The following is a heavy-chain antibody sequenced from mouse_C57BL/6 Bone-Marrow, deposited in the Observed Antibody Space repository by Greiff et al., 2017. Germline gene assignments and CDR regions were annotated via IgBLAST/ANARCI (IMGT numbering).Heavy chain of an antibody. D-gene: IGHD2-3*01. CDR1: GFSLTSYG. Sequence: QVQLQQSGPGLVQPSQSLSITCTVSGFSLTSYGVHWVRQSPGKGLEWLGVIWSGGSTDYNAAFISRLSISKDNSKSQVFFKMNSLQADGTAIYYCARNPGGYDGYYFYYFDYWGQGTTLTVSS. V-gene: IGHV2-2*01. J-gene: IGHJ2*01. CDR2: IWSGGST. CDR3: ARNPGGYDGYYFYYFDY.